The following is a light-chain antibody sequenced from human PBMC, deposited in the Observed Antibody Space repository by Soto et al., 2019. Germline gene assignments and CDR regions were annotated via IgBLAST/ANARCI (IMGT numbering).Light chain of an antibody. Sequence: QSVLTQPPSVSAAPGQKVTISCSGSSSNIGNNYVSWYQQLPGTAPKLLIYDNNKRPSGIPDRFSGSKSGTSATLGISGLQTGDEADYYCGTWDSSLSSWVFGVGTKLTVL. J-gene: IGLJ3*02. V-gene: IGLV1-51*01. CDR3: GTWDSSLSSWV. CDR2: DNN. CDR1: SSNIGNNY.